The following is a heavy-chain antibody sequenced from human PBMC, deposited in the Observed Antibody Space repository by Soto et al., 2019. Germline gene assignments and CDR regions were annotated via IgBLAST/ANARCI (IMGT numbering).Heavy chain of an antibody. V-gene: IGHV2-26*01. D-gene: IGHD2-15*01. CDR1: GFSLSNSKMG. J-gene: IGHJ5*02. CDR3: VRATGYCSGGSCYPKWFDP. CDR2: ISSNDEK. Sequence: QVTLKESGPVLVKPTETLTLTCTVSGFSLSNSKMGVSWIRQPPGKALEWLAQISSNDEKTYRTSLKSRLTIFKDTSKSQVVLTMANMDTVDTGTYFCVRATGYCSGGSCYPKWFDPWGQGILVTVSS.